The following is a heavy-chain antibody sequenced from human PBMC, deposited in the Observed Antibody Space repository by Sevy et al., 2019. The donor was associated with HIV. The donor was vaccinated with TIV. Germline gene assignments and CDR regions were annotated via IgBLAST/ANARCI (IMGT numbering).Heavy chain of an antibody. Sequence: GSLRLSCAASGFTFSSYAMHWVRQAPGKGLEWIGEINHSGSTNYNPSLKSRFTISLDTSKNPFSLRLTSVTAADTAVFYCARGYDAGPLIYWGHGTLVTVSS. CDR1: GFTFSSYA. J-gene: IGHJ4*01. D-gene: IGHD3-22*01. CDR2: INHSGST. V-gene: IGHV4-34*01. CDR3: ARGYDAGPLIY.